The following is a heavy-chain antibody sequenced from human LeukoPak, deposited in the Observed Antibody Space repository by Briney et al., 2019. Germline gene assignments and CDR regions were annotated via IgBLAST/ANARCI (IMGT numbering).Heavy chain of an antibody. CDR2: IYYSGST. CDR3: ARHCSSTSCYQWDAFDI. D-gene: IGHD2-2*01. CDR1: GGSISSYY. Sequence: SETLSLTCSVSGGSISSYYWSWIRQPPGKGLEWIGYIYYSGSTNYNPSLKGRVTISVDTSKNQFSLKLSSVTAADTAVYYCARHCSSTSCYQWDAFDIWGQGTMVTVSS. V-gene: IGHV4-59*08. J-gene: IGHJ3*02.